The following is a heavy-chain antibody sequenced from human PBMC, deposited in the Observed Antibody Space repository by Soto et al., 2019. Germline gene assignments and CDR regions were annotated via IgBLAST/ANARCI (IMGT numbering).Heavy chain of an antibody. Sequence: GGSLRLSCAASGFNDGDYEMNWVRQAPGKGLEWISMITSGGTVFYYADSVRGRFAISRDDTENSLHLQMNSLRVEDTAMYYCARGRYALGVWGQGTTVTVSS. CDR1: GFNDGDYE. D-gene: IGHD3-9*01. V-gene: IGHV3-48*03. CDR2: ITSGGTVF. J-gene: IGHJ6*02. CDR3: ARGRYALGV.